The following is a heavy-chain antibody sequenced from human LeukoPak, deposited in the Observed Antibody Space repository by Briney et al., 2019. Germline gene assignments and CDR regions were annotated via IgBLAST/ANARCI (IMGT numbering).Heavy chain of an antibody. Sequence: GGSLRLSCAASGFTFSSYAMSWVRQAPGKGLEWVSAISGDGGSTYYADSVKGRFTISRDNSKNSLYLQMNSLRTEDTALYYCAKEQQQLDFDYWGQGTLVTVSS. D-gene: IGHD6-13*01. CDR3: AKEQQQLDFDY. J-gene: IGHJ4*02. V-gene: IGHV3-43*02. CDR1: GFTFSSYA. CDR2: ISGDGGST.